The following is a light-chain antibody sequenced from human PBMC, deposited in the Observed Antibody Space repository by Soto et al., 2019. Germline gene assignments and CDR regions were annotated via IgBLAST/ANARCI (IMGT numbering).Light chain of an antibody. CDR1: SSDVVGYNY. Sequence: QSALTQPASVSGSPGQSITISCTGTSSDVVGYNYVSWYQQHPGKAPKLMIYDVSNRPSGVFNRFSGSKSGNTASLTISGLPAEDEDDYYCSSYTSSSTPVVFGGGTKPAVL. CDR3: SSYTSSSTPVV. V-gene: IGLV2-14*01. J-gene: IGLJ2*01. CDR2: DVS.